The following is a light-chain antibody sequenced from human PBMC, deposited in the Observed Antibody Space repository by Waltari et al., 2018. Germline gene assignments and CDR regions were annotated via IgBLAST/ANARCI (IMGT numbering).Light chain of an antibody. CDR2: AAS. CDR3: QQYYSYLSIT. J-gene: IGKJ5*01. CDR1: QGISSY. Sequence: AIRMTQSPSSLSASTGDRVTITCRAGQGISSYFSWYQQKPGKAPKLLIYAASTLQSGVPSRFSGSGSGTDFTLTISCLQSEDFATYYCQQYYSYLSITFGQGTRLEIK. V-gene: IGKV1-8*01.